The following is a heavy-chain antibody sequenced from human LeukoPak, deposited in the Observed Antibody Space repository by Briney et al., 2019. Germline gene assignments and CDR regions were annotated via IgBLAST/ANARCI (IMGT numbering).Heavy chain of an antibody. CDR2: INPSGGST. Sequence: GASVKVSCKASGYTFTSYYMHWVRQAPGQGLEWMGIINPSGGSTSYAQKFQGRVTMTRDTSTSTVYMELSSLRSEDTAVYYCARDKSRNYDFWSGYHWFDPWGQGTLVTVSS. D-gene: IGHD3-3*01. CDR1: GYTFTSYY. V-gene: IGHV1-46*01. J-gene: IGHJ5*02. CDR3: ARDKSRNYDFWSGYHWFDP.